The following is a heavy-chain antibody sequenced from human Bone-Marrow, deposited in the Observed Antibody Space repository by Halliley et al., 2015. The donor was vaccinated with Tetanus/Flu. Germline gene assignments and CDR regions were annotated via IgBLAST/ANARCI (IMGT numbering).Heavy chain of an antibody. V-gene: IGHV4-59*01. D-gene: IGHD1-1*01. Sequence: LRLSCSVSGDSISRYYWSWIRQSPGKGLEYIGFIYYTGSAYYSSSLKSRVTILIDTSKKEFSLKLSSVTAADTAVYYCARVLQRDYFDYWGQGTLVTVSS. CDR1: GDSISRYY. CDR2: IYYTGSA. CDR3: ARVLQRDYFDY. J-gene: IGHJ4*02.